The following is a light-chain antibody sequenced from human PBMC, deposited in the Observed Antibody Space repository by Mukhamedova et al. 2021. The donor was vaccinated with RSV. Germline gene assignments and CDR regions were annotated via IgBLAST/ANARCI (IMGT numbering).Light chain of an antibody. CDR3: QRYNSVSPT. CDR2: SAA. J-gene: IGKJ3*01. V-gene: IGKV1-27*01. Sequence: WYQRRVHGKSPTLLIHSAAILQTGVPSRFSGSASGTEFTLTISSPQPEDVAIYYCQRYNSVSPTFGPGTKVDL.